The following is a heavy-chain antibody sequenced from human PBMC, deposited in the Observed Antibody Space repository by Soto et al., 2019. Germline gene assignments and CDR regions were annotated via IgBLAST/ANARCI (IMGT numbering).Heavy chain of an antibody. D-gene: IGHD3-10*01. V-gene: IGHV1-18*01. CDR3: ARAVVTMVRGVSSNWFDP. CDR2: ISAYNGNT. Sequence: QVQLVQSGAEVKKPGASVKVSCKASGYTFTSYGISWVRQAPGQGLEWMGWISAYNGNTNYAQKLQGRVTMTTDTSTSTAYIELRSLRSDDTAVYYCARAVVTMVRGVSSNWFDPWGQGTLVTVSS. J-gene: IGHJ5*02. CDR1: GYTFTSYG.